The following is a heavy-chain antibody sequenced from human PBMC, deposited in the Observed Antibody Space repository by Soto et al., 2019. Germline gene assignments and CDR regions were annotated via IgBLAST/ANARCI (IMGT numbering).Heavy chain of an antibody. CDR2: ISAYNGNT. Sequence: ASVKVSCKASGYTFTSYGISWVRQAPGQGLEWMGWISAYNGNTNYAQKLQGRVTMNTDTSTSTAYMELRSLRSYDTAVYYCARVYMTNTGITGTTGLFYGMDVWGQGTTVTVSS. CDR3: ARVYMTNTGITGTTGLFYGMDV. D-gene: IGHD1-20*01. V-gene: IGHV1-18*01. J-gene: IGHJ6*02. CDR1: GYTFTSYG.